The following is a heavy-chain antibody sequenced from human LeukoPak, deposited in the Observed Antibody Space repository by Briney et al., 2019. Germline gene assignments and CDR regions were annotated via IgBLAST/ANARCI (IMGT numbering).Heavy chain of an antibody. Sequence: GSLRLSCAASGFTFSSYSMNWVRQAPGKGLEWVSSISSSSSYIYYADSVKGRFTISRDNAKNSLYLQMNSLRAEDTAVYYCARAVDTAMPNYYYYGMDVWGQGTTVTVSS. D-gene: IGHD5-18*01. CDR3: ARAVDTAMPNYYYYGMDV. J-gene: IGHJ6*02. CDR2: ISSSSSYI. CDR1: GFTFSSYS. V-gene: IGHV3-21*01.